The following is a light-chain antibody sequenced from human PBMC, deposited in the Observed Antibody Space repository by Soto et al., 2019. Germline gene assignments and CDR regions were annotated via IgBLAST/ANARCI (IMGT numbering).Light chain of an antibody. J-gene: IGKJ1*01. V-gene: IGKV3-20*01. CDR2: GAS. Sequence: EIVLTQSPVTLSLSPGERSTLSCSASQSVSSSYLAWYQQKPDQGPRLLIYGASSRATGTPDRFSGSGSGTDFTLTISRLEPEDFAVYYCQQYGSSPWTFGQGTKVDIK. CDR1: QSVSSSY. CDR3: QQYGSSPWT.